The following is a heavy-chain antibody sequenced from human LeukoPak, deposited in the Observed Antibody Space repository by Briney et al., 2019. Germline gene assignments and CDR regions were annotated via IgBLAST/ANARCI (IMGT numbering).Heavy chain of an antibody. Sequence: GGSLRLSCAASGFTFSSYAMSWVRQAPGKGLEWVSAISGSGGSTYYADSVKGRFTISRDNSKNTLYLQMNSLRAEDTAVYYCPKASHSRGYSGYESITPCDYWGQGTLVTVSS. CDR2: ISGSGGST. CDR1: GFTFSSYA. D-gene: IGHD5-12*01. J-gene: IGHJ4*02. V-gene: IGHV3-23*01. CDR3: PKASHSRGYSGYESITPCDY.